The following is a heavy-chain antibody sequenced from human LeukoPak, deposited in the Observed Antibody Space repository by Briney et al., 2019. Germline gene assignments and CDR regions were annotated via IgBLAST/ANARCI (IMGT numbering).Heavy chain of an antibody. CDR2: MNPNSGNT. CDR3: ARGGLRNLWLVPKGVPLDAFDT. CDR1: GYTFTSYD. V-gene: IGHV1-8*01. J-gene: IGHJ3*02. D-gene: IGHD6-19*01. Sequence: ASVKVSCKASGYTFTSYDINWVRQATGQGLEWMGWMNPNSGNTGYAQKSQGRVTMTRNTSISTAYMELSSLRSEDTAVYYCARGGLRNLWLVPKGVPLDAFDTWGQGTMVTVFS.